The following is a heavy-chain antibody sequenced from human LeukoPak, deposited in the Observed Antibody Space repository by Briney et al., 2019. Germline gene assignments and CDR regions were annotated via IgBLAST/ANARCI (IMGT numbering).Heavy chain of an antibody. J-gene: IGHJ4*02. V-gene: IGHV3-7*01. Sequence: GGSLRLSCAASGFTFSSYWMSWVRQAPGKGLEWVANIKQDGSEKYYVDSVKGRFTISRDNAKNSLYLQMNSLRAEDTAMYYCARDRDYYDSSGYYGDWGQGTLVTVSS. CDR3: ARDRDYYDSSGYYGD. CDR2: IKQDGSEK. CDR1: GFTFSSYW. D-gene: IGHD3-22*01.